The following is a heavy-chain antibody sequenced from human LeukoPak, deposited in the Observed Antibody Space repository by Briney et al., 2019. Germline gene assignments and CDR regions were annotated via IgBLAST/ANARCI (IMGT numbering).Heavy chain of an antibody. J-gene: IGHJ5*02. Sequence: SETLSLTCTVSGGSISSYYWSWIRQPPGKGLEWIGYIYYSGSTNYNPSLKSRVTISVDTSKNQFSLKLSSVTAADTAVYYCARLRLVVVPAATSGWFDPWGQGTLVTVSS. CDR2: IYYSGST. D-gene: IGHD2-2*01. CDR3: ARLRLVVVPAATSGWFDP. CDR1: GGSISSYY. V-gene: IGHV4-59*01.